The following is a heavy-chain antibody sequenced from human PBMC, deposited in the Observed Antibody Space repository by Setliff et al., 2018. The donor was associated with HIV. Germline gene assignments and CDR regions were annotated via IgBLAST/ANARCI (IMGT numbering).Heavy chain of an antibody. CDR3: ATERWLYQNFDS. CDR1: GVSISNYY. J-gene: IGHJ4*02. D-gene: IGHD3-16*01. CDR2: IFTSGDT. V-gene: IGHV4-4*09. Sequence: PSETLSLTCTVSGVSISNYYWNWIRQPPGKGLEWIGYIFTSGDTNYNPSLRSRVTLSVDTSKNQVSLKLGSVTAADTAVYFCATERWLYQNFDSWGQGTQVTVSS.